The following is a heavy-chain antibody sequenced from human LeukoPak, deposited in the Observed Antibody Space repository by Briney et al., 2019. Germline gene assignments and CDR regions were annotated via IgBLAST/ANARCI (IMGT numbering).Heavy chain of an antibody. Sequence: GGSLRLSCAASRFTVSSNYMSWVRQAPGKGLDWVSVIYSGGSTYYADSAKGRFTISRGNSKNTLYLQMNSLRAEDTAVYYCARDHKAYYYDSSGYYLDYWGQGTLVTVSS. D-gene: IGHD3-22*01. CDR2: IYSGGST. J-gene: IGHJ4*02. V-gene: IGHV3-53*01. CDR3: ARDHKAYYYDSSGYYLDY. CDR1: RFTVSSNY.